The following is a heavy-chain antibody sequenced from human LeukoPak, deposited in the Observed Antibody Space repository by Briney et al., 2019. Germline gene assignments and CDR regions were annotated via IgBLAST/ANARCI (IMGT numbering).Heavy chain of an antibody. D-gene: IGHD6-6*01. V-gene: IGHV3-21*01. CDR3: ARGPGSSSSSYYYFYYMDV. CDR1: GFTFSSYS. J-gene: IGHJ6*03. CDR2: ISSSTIYI. Sequence: GGSLRLSCAASGFTFSSYSMNWVRQAPGKGLEWVSSISSSTIYIYYADSVKGRFTISRDNAKNSLYLQMNSLRAEDTAVYYCARGPGSSSSSYYYFYYMDVWGKGTTVTVSS.